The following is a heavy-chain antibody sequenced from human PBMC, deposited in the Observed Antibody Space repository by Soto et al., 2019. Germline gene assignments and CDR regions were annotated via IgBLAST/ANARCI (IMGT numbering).Heavy chain of an antibody. CDR3: AKRRGAGGDFDY. V-gene: IGHV3-23*01. CDR2: VSIGGST. CDR1: GFTFSSYA. J-gene: IGHJ4*02. Sequence: DVPLLESGGGLVQPEGSLRLSCAASGFTFSSYAMGWVRQGPGKGLEWVAVVSIGGSTHYADSVRGRFTVSRDKSKNTLSLQMNSLTAEDTAVYFCAKRRGAGGDFDYWGQGAVVTVSS. D-gene: IGHD2-15*01.